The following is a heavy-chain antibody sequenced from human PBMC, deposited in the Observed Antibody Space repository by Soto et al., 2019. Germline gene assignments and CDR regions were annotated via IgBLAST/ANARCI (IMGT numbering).Heavy chain of an antibody. CDR1: GFTFSSYA. D-gene: IGHD2-2*01. V-gene: IGHV3-23*01. CDR2: ISGSGGRT. J-gene: IGHJ4*02. CDR3: AKGYCSSTSCSYDY. Sequence: SGFTFSSYAMSWVRQAPGKGLEWVSGISGSGGRTYYADSVKGRFTISRDNSKNTLYLQMNSLRAEDTAVYYCAKGYCSSTSCSYDYWGQGTLVTVSS.